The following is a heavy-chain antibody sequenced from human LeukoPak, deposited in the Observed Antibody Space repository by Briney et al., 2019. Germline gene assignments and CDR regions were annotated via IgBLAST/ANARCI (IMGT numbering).Heavy chain of an antibody. V-gene: IGHV3-30*02. Sequence: SGGSPRLSCGASGFTFSSYAMHWVRQAPGKGLEWVAFIRYDGSNKYYADSVKGRFTISRDNSKNTLYLQMNSLRAEDTAVYYCARGGSYLSAFDIWGQGTMVTVSS. D-gene: IGHD1-26*01. J-gene: IGHJ3*02. CDR1: GFTFSSYA. CDR2: IRYDGSNK. CDR3: ARGGSYLSAFDI.